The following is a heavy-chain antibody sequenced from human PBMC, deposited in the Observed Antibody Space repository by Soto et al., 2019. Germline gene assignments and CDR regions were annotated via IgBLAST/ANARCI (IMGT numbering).Heavy chain of an antibody. CDR2: IYWDDDK. V-gene: IGHV2-5*02. D-gene: IGHD3-22*01. CDR1: GFSLSTNGVG. J-gene: IGHJ4*02. Sequence: QTTLKGPGPTLGKPTQPLTLPCPSPGFSLSTNGVGVAGFVQPPGKAWEGLAPIYWDDDKRYSPSLKSRLTITKDTSKNQVVLTMATMDPVDTATYYCAHSVGDSSGYYYAFDYWGQGTLVTVSS. CDR3: AHSVGDSSGYYYAFDY.